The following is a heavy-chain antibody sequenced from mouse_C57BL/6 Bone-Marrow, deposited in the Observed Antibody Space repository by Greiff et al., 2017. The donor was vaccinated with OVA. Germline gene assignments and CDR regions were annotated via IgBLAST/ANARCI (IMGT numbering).Heavy chain of an antibody. D-gene: IGHD2-4*01. CDR1: GFNIKDDY. CDR3: TTRPYYDYQAWFAY. CDR2: IDPENGDT. V-gene: IGHV14-4*01. Sequence: EVQLVESGAELVRPGASVKLSCTASGFNIKDDYMHWVKQRPEQGLEWIGWIDPENGDTEYASKFQGKATITADTSSNTAYLQLSSLTSEDTAVYYCTTRPYYDYQAWFAYWGQGTLVTVSA. J-gene: IGHJ3*01.